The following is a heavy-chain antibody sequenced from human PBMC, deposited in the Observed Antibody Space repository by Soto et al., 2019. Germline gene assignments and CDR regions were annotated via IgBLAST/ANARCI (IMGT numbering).Heavy chain of an antibody. CDR1: GFTFSSYG. Sequence: QVQLVEYGGGVVQPGRSLRLSCAASGFTFSSYGMHWVRQAPGKGLEWVAVISYDGSNKYYADSVKGRFTISRDNSKNTLYLQMNSLRAEDTAVYYCARDAWEYQLPPTGYFDYWGQGTLVTVSS. CDR3: ARDAWEYQLPPTGYFDY. D-gene: IGHD2-2*01. J-gene: IGHJ4*02. CDR2: ISYDGSNK. V-gene: IGHV3-30*03.